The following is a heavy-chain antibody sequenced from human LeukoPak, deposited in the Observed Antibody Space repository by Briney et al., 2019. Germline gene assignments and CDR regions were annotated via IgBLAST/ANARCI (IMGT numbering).Heavy chain of an antibody. J-gene: IGHJ4*02. CDR3: AREVGYGDYGDY. CDR2: TSPSGGAT. D-gene: IGHD4-17*01. V-gene: IGHV1-46*01. CDR1: GSTFTNYN. Sequence: ASVKLSCKASGSTFTNYNINWVRQSPGQGLEWMGVTSPSGGATSYAQKFQSRVTMTRVLSKRTVYMELSSQKSEDTAVYYCAREVGYGDYGDYWGQGTLVTVSS.